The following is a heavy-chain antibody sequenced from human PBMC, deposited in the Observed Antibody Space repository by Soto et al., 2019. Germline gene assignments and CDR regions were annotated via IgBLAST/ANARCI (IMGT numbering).Heavy chain of an antibody. CDR2: ISYDGSNK. D-gene: IGHD1-1*01. J-gene: IGHJ6*02. CDR3: ARDLGRRYEVPYYYYGMDV. V-gene: IGHV3-30-3*01. Sequence: GGSLRLSCAASGFTFSSYAMHWVRQAPGKGLEWVAVISYDGSNKYYADSVKGRFTISRDNSKNTLYLQMNSLRAEDTAVYYCARDLGRRYEVPYYYYGMDVWGQGTTVTVSS. CDR1: GFTFSSYA.